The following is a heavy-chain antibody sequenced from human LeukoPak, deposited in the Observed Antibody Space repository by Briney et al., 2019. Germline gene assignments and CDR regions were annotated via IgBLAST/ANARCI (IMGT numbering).Heavy chain of an antibody. D-gene: IGHD1-1*01. Sequence: PGGSLRLSCAASGFTFSSYAMHWVRQAPGKGLEGVAVISYDGSNKYYADSVKGRFTISRDNSKNTLYLQMNSLRAEDTAVYYCAKEQGTRTEWYFDYWGQGTLVTVSS. CDR2: ISYDGSNK. CDR3: AKEQGTRTEWYFDY. V-gene: IGHV3-30*04. J-gene: IGHJ4*02. CDR1: GFTFSSYA.